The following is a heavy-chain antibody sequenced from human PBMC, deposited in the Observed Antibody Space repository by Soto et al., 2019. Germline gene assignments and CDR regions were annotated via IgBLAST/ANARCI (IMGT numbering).Heavy chain of an antibody. J-gene: IGHJ4*02. D-gene: IGHD5-18*01. CDR2: ISSSSSYI. CDR3: ARENSYGYSFDY. Sequence: GSLRLSCAASGFTFSSNTMNWVRQAPGKGLEWVSSISSSSSYIYSADSVKGRFTISRDNAKNSLYLQMNSLRAEDTAVYYCARENSYGYSFDYWGQGTLVTVSS. V-gene: IGHV3-21*01. CDR1: GFTFSSNT.